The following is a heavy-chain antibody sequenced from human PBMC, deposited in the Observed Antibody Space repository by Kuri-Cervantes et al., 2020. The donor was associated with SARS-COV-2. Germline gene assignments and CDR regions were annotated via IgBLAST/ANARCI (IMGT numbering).Heavy chain of an antibody. D-gene: IGHD2-2*01. Sequence: ESLKISCTVSGYSISSGYYWGWIRQPPGKGLEWIGSIYHSGSTYYNPSLKSRVTISVDTSKNQFSLKLSSVTAADTAVYYCARIIVVVPAASSPLARFDYWGQGTLVTVSS. V-gene: IGHV4-38-2*02. J-gene: IGHJ4*02. CDR1: GYSISSGYY. CDR3: ARIIVVVPAASSPLARFDY. CDR2: IYHSGST.